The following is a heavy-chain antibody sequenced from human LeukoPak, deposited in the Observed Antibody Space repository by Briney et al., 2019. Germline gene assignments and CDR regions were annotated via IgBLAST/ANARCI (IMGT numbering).Heavy chain of an antibody. J-gene: IGHJ4*02. V-gene: IGHV4-39*01. CDR2: IYYSGST. CDR1: GGSISSSSYY. Sequence: SETLSLTCTVSGGSISSSSYYWGWIRQPPGKGLEWIGSIYYSGSTYYNPSLKSRVTTSVDTSKNQFSLKLSSVTAADTAVYYCARRFYYDILTGYSNWGQGTLVTVSS. D-gene: IGHD3-9*01. CDR3: ARRFYYDILTGYSN.